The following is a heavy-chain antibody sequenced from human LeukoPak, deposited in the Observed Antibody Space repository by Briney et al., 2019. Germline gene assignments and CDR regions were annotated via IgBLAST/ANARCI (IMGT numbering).Heavy chain of an antibody. Sequence: PSETLSLTCTVSGGSISGYYWSWIRQPPGKGLEWIGYIFYSGSTTYNPSLKSRVTISQDTSKNQVSLMLSSVTAADTALYYCARALQNYYYGMDVWGQGTSVNVSS. CDR3: ARALQNYYYGMDV. CDR2: IFYSGST. V-gene: IGHV4-59*01. J-gene: IGHJ6*02. CDR1: GGSISGYY.